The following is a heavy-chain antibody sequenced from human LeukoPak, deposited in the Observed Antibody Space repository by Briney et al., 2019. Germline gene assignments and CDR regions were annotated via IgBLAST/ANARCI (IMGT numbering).Heavy chain of an antibody. D-gene: IGHD3-22*01. V-gene: IGHV4-59*12. Sequence: SETLSLTCSVSGGSISSYYWSWIRQPPGKGLEWIGSIYHSGSTYYNPSLKSRVTISVDTSKNQFSLKLSSVTAADTAVYYCARAYYYDSSGYPAHLNWFDPWGQGTLVTVSS. CDR3: ARAYYYDSSGYPAHLNWFDP. CDR1: GGSISSYY. J-gene: IGHJ5*02. CDR2: IYHSGST.